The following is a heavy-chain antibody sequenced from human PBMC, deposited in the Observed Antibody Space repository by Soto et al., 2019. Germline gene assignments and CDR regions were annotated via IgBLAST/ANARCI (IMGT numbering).Heavy chain of an antibody. CDR2: IKTYNGNR. J-gene: IGHJ4*02. V-gene: IGHV1-18*01. D-gene: IGHD3-22*01. CDR3: ARDRLRGYDSSGFYS. CDR1: GYSFSSYG. Sequence: QVQLVQSGAELRKPGASVKVSCKASGYSFSSYGINWVRQAPGQGLEWMGWIKTYNGNRNYAQKFEDRVTKTTATSTNTVYMELRSLKSDDTAIYYCARDRLRGYDSSGFYSWGQGTLVTVSS.